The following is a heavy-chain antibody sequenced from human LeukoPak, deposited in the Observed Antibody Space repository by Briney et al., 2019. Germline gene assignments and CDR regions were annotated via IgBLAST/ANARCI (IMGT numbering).Heavy chain of an antibody. D-gene: IGHD2-2*01. CDR1: GYTFTSYG. Sequence: GASVKVSCKASGYTFTSYGISWVRQAPGRGLEWMGWISAYNGNTNYAQKLQGRVTMTTDTSTSTAYMELRSLRSDDTAVYYCASHRVPAANPGNYYYYYGMDVWGQGTTVTVSS. V-gene: IGHV1-18*01. CDR3: ASHRVPAANPGNYYYYYGMDV. J-gene: IGHJ6*02. CDR2: ISAYNGNT.